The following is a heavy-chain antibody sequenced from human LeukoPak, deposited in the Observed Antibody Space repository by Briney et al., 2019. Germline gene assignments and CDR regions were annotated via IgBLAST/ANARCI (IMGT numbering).Heavy chain of an antibody. CDR1: GGTFSSYA. Sequence: ASVKVSCKASGGTFSSYAISWVRQAPGQGLEWMGRIIPIFGTANYAQKFQGRVTITADKSTSTAYMELSSLRSEDTAVYYCARVGTYYYDSSGYYGTPHDWSDPWGQGTLVTVSS. CDR2: IIPIFGTA. CDR3: ARVGTYYYDSSGYYGTPHDWSDP. J-gene: IGHJ5*02. V-gene: IGHV1-69*06. D-gene: IGHD3-22*01.